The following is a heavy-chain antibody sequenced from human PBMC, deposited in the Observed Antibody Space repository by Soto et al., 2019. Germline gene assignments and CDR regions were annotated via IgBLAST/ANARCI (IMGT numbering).Heavy chain of an antibody. CDR2: IIPIFGTA. V-gene: IGHV1-69*13. Sequence: SVKVSCKASGGTFSSYAISWVRQAPGQGLEWMGGIIPIFGTANYAQKFQGRVTITADESTSTAYMELRSLRSADTAVYYCARVTEKTYYDFWSGSQAPYYMDVWGKGTTVTVSS. CDR3: ARVTEKTYYDFWSGSQAPYYMDV. CDR1: GGTFSSYA. J-gene: IGHJ6*03. D-gene: IGHD3-3*01.